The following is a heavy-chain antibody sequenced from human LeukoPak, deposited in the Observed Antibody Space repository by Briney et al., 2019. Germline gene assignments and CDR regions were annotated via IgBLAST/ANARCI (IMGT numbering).Heavy chain of an antibody. D-gene: IGHD3-22*01. CDR3: ARDPPDYYDSSGYNAFDI. V-gene: IGHV4-38-2*02. Sequence: SETLSLTCTVSGYSISSGYYWGWIRQPPGKGLEWIGSIYHSGSTYYNPSLKSRVTISVDTSKNQFSLKLSSVTAADTAVYYCARDPPDYYDSSGYNAFDIWGQGTMVTVSS. CDR2: IYHSGST. CDR1: GYSISSGYY. J-gene: IGHJ3*02.